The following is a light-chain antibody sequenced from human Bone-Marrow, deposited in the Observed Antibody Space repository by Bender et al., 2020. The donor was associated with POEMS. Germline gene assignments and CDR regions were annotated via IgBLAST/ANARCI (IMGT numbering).Light chain of an antibody. CDR2: EIT. Sequence: QSALTQPASVSGFPGQSITISCTATSSDVGSDNLVSWYQQRPGEAPKILIFEITQRSSGVPSRFSGSKSGRTACLTISGLQAEDEADYYCASYTSTNTYVFGTGTKVT. J-gene: IGLJ1*01. CDR3: ASYTSTNTYV. V-gene: IGLV2-14*02. CDR1: SSDVGSDNL.